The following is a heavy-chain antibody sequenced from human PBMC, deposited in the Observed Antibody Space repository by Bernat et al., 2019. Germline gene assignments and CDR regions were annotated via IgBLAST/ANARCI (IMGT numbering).Heavy chain of an antibody. CDR1: GGSFSGYY. J-gene: IGHJ6*03. D-gene: IGHD5-12*01. CDR2: INHSGST. Sequence: QVQLQQWGAGLLKPSETLSLTCAVYGGSFSGYYWSWIRQPPGKGLEWIGEINHSGSTNYNPSLKSRVTISVDTSKNQFSLKLSSVTAADTAVYYCASIEVATNSYYYYYMDVWGKGTTVTVSS. V-gene: IGHV4-34*01. CDR3: ASIEVATNSYYYYYMDV.